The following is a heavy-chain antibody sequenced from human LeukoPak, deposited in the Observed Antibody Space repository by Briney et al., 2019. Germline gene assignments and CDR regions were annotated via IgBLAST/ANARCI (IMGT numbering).Heavy chain of an antibody. CDR1: GGTFSSYA. V-gene: IGHV1-69*05. CDR3: ARERRGYSLWPKADY. D-gene: IGHD5-18*01. Sequence: SVKVSCKASGGTFSSYAISWVRQAPGQGLEWMGRIIPIFGTANYAQKFQGRVTITTDESTSTAYMELSSLRSEDTAVYYCARERRGYSLWPKADYWGQGTLVTVSS. J-gene: IGHJ4*02. CDR2: IIPIFGTA.